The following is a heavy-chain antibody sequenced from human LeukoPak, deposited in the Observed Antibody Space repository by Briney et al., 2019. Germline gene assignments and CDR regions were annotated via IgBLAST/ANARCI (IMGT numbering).Heavy chain of an antibody. CDR2: IYYSGST. D-gene: IGHD5-18*01. CDR1: GGSISRHY. J-gene: IGHJ4*02. Sequence: SETLSLTCTVSGGSISRHYWGWIRQPPGKGLEWIGYIYYSGSTNYNPSLKSRVTISVDTSKNKFSLKLSSVTAADTAVYYCARGGYSYGYDDDFDYWGQGTLVTVSS. V-gene: IGHV4-59*11. CDR3: ARGGYSYGYDDDFDY.